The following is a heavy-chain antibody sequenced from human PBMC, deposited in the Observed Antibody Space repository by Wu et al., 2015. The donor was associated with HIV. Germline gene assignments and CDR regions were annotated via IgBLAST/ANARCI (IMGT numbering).Heavy chain of an antibody. V-gene: IGHV1-69*05. D-gene: IGHD4-11*01. CDR3: ARGLKPYSSTCLDY. Sequence: QVQLVQSGAEVKKPGSSVKVSCKASGDTFNRYAVNWVRQAPGQGLEWMGGIIPFFGTPNYAQKFQGRVTITTDESTSTAYMELSSLRSEDTAVYYCARGLKPYSSTCLDYWGQGTLVTVSS. CDR2: IIPFFGTP. CDR1: GDTFNRYA. J-gene: IGHJ4*02.